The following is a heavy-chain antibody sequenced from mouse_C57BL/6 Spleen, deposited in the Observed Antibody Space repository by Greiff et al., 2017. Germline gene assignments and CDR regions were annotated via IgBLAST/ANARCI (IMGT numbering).Heavy chain of an antibody. V-gene: IGHV5-17*01. CDR2: ISSGSSTI. CDR1: GFTFSDYG. J-gene: IGHJ2*01. Sequence: DVHLVESGGGLVKPGGSLKLSCAASGFTFSDYGMHWVRQAPEKGLEWVAYISSGSSTIYYADTVKGRFTISRDNAKNTLFLQMTSLRSEDTAMYYCAREKAYYSNLYYFDYWGQGTTLTVSS. CDR3: AREKAYYSNLYYFDY. D-gene: IGHD2-5*01.